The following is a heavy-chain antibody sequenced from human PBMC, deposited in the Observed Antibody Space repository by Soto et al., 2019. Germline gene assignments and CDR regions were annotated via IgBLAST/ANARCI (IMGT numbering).Heavy chain of an antibody. J-gene: IGHJ4*02. D-gene: IGHD2-15*01. V-gene: IGHV4-34*01. Sequence: PSETLSLTCAVYGGSFSGYYWSWIRQPPGKGLEWVGEINHSGSTNYNPSLKSRVTISVDTSKNQFSLKLSSVTAADTAVYYCARRGPPLRDGPRRESVAATLRRGNFDYWGQGTLVTVSS. CDR3: ARRGPPLRDGPRRESVAATLRRGNFDY. CDR1: GGSFSGYY. CDR2: INHSGST.